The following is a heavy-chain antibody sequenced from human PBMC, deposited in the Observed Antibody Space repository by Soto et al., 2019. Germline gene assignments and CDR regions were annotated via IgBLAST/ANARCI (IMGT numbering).Heavy chain of an antibody. J-gene: IGHJ3*02. D-gene: IGHD2-15*01. Sequence: QVQLQESGPGLVKPSQTLSLTCTVSGGSISSGDYYWSWIRQPPGKGLEWIGYIYYSGSTYYNPSLMCRVTISVDMSKSHYSQKLSSVTGADTAVYYGISVDTSFSLLSHDALDIWGQGTMVTVSS. CDR2: IYYSGST. CDR3: ISVDTSFSLLSHDALDI. CDR1: GGSISSGDYY. V-gene: IGHV4-30-4*01.